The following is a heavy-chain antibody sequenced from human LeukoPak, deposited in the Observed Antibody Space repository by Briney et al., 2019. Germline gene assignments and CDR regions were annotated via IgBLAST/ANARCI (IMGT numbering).Heavy chain of an antibody. D-gene: IGHD1-14*01. CDR1: GDSVSSTAA. V-gene: IGHV6-1*01. CDR2: TYYRSTWYY. J-gene: IGHJ4*02. Sequence: SSQTLSLTCAISGDSVSSTAAWNWIRQSPSRGLEWLGRTYYRSTWYYDYAISVKGRTTINPDTSNNQFSLQLNSVTPEDTAVYYCARDRNFLDNWGQGTLVTVSS. CDR3: ARDRNFLDN.